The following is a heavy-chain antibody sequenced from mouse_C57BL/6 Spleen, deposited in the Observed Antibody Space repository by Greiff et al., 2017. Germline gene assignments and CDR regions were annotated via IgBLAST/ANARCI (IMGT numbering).Heavy chain of an antibody. CDR1: GYAFSSYW. V-gene: IGHV1-80*01. Sequence: VQRVESGAELVKPGASVKISCKASGYAFSSYWMNWVKQRPGKGLEWIGQIYPGDGDTNYNGKFKGKATLTADKSSSTAYMQLSSLTSEDSAVYFCARLGDGYYSWFAYWGQGTLVTVSA. J-gene: IGHJ3*01. CDR2: IYPGDGDT. D-gene: IGHD2-3*01. CDR3: ARLGDGYYSWFAY.